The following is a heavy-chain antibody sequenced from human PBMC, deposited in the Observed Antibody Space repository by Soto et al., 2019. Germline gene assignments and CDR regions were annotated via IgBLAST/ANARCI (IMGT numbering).Heavy chain of an antibody. V-gene: IGHV5-51*01. CDR3: AHPTPNLSSRGMAV. D-gene: IGHD1-1*01. CDR2: IYPGDSDT. Sequence: QMPGKGLEWMGIIYPGDSDTRYSPSFQGQVTISADKSISTAYLQWSSLKASDTAMYYCAHPTPNLSSRGMAVWGQGTTVSVYS. J-gene: IGHJ6*02.